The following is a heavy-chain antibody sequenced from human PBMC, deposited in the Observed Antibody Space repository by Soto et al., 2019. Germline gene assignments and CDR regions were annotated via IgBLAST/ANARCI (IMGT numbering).Heavy chain of an antibody. J-gene: IGHJ4*02. V-gene: IGHV1-69*02. D-gene: IGHD6-19*01. CDR1: GGTFSSYT. CDR2: IIPILGLT. Sequence: QVQLVQSGAEVKKPGSSVKVSCKASGGTFSSYTFTWVRQAPGQGLEWMGYIIPILGLTKYAQKFQDRVTITADKSTNTAYMDLSSLTSEDTAVYFCAGSIAVAAFDYWGQGTLVTVSS. CDR3: AGSIAVAAFDY.